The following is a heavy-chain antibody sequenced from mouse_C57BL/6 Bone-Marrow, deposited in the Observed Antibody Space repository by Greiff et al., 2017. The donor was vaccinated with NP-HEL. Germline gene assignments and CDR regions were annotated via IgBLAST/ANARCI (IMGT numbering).Heavy chain of an antibody. CDR3: ARSPANWAYWYFDV. V-gene: IGHV1-19*01. D-gene: IGHD4-1*01. J-gene: IGHJ1*03. Sequence: EVKLQESGPVLVKPGASVKMSCKASGYTFTDYYMNWVKQSHGKSLEWIGVINPYNGGTSYNQKFKGKATLTVDKSSSTAYMELNSLTSEDSAVYYCARSPANWAYWYFDVWGTGTTVTVSS. CDR1: GYTFTDYY. CDR2: INPYNGGT.